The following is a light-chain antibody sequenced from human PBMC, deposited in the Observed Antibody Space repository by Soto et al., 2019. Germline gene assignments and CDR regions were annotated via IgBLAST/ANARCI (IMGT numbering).Light chain of an antibody. CDR1: QSLVYSDGNTY. J-gene: IGKJ2*01. CDR3: MQGTHWPPRPQYT. Sequence: DVVMTQSPLSLPVTLGQPASISCRSSQSLVYSDGNTYLNWFQQRPGQSPRRLIYKVSNRDSGVPDRLSGSGSGTDFTLKISRVEAEDVGVYYCMQGTHWPPRPQYTFGQGTKLEIK. CDR2: KVS. V-gene: IGKV2-30*01.